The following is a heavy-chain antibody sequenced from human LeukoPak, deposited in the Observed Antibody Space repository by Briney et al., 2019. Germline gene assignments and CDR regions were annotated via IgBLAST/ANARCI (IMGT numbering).Heavy chain of an antibody. CDR1: GXSINSYY. CDR3: ARYEEFSTGYSASSPRHYFDH. D-gene: IGHD3/OR15-3a*01. J-gene: IGHJ4*02. V-gene: IGHV4-59*01. Sequence: PSETLSLTCTVSGXSINSYYWSWIRQPPGQGLECIGHIYYTGSTYYKPSLESRVTISVDTAKNQISLKLRSVTAADTAVYYCARYEEFSTGYSASSPRHYFDHWGQGTLVTVSS. CDR2: IYYTGST.